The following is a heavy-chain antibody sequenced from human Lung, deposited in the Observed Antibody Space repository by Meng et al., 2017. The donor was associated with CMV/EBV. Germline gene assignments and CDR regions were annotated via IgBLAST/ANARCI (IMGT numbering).Heavy chain of an antibody. V-gene: IGHV1-8*01. D-gene: IGHD3-3*01. J-gene: IGHJ6*02. CDR1: GHTCTTYD. CDR3: ARLFHTSLGTNYYYGMDV. CDR2: MNPNSDNA. Sequence: SXXVSXXASGHTCTTYDVNWKRQATGQGLEWMRWMNPNSDNAGFAQKFQGRATMTRNTPISAASLEVVSLRSEDTAVYCCARLFHTSLGTNYYYGMDVWXQGTXVTVAS.